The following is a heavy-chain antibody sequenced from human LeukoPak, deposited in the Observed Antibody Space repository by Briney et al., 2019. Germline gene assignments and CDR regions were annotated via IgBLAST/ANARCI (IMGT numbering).Heavy chain of an antibody. V-gene: IGHV1-69*13. D-gene: IGHD3-16*01. Sequence: GASVKLSCKASGGTFSSNAIGWVRQAPGQGLEWMGGIIPIFGTANYAQKFPGRVRITADESTSTAYMELSSLRSEDTAVYYCARAPGDDRFLNFDYWGQGTLVTVSS. J-gene: IGHJ4*02. CDR2: IIPIFGTA. CDR1: GGTFSSNA. CDR3: ARAPGDDRFLNFDY.